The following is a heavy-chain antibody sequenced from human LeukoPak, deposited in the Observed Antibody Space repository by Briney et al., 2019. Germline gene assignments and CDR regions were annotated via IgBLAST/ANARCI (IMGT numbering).Heavy chain of an antibody. D-gene: IGHD6-13*01. CDR3: ARKVAAVGDFDY. Sequence: SETLSLTCTVSGGSISSYYWSWIRQPPGKGLEWIGYIYYSGSTNYNPSLKSRVTISVDTSKNQFSLKLSSVTAADTAVYYCARKVAAVGDFDYWGQGTLVTVSS. CDR2: IYYSGST. CDR1: GGSISSYY. J-gene: IGHJ4*02. V-gene: IGHV4-59*01.